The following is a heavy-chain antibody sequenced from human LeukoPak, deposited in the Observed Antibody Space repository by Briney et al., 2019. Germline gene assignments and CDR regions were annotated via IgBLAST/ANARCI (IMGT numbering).Heavy chain of an antibody. CDR3: AAGLPIYYYYYYMDV. CDR2: IIPIFGTA. CDR1: GVTFSSYA. D-gene: IGHD3-9*01. Sequence: SVKVSCKASGVTFSSYAISWVRQAPGQGLEWMGRIIPIFGTANYAQKFQGRVTITADKSTSTAYMELSSLRSEDTAVYYCAAGLPIYYYYYYMDVWGKGTTVTVSS. J-gene: IGHJ6*03. V-gene: IGHV1-69*06.